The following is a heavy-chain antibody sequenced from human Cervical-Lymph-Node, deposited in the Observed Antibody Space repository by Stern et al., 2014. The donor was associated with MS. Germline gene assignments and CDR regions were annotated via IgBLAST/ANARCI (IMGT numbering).Heavy chain of an antibody. J-gene: IGHJ4*02. Sequence: VQLGQSGSELRKPGASVNISCKASGYTFSRYAVNWLRQVPGQGLEWMGWINPNTGNPTYARGLTGRFVFSLDTSVTTAYLQISSLKADDTAIYYCARETDTSGYYFDHWGQGVLVTVSS. CDR1: GYTFSRYA. CDR3: ARETDTSGYYFDH. D-gene: IGHD3-22*01. CDR2: INPNTGNP. V-gene: IGHV7-4-1*02.